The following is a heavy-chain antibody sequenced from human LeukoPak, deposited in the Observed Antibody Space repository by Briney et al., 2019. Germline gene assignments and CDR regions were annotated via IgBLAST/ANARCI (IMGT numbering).Heavy chain of an antibody. CDR1: GGSISSYY. D-gene: IGHD3-22*01. Sequence: SGTLSLTCTVSGGSISSYYWSWIRQPPGKGLEWIGYIYYSGSTNYNPSLKSRVTISVDTSKNQFSLKLSSVTAADTAVYYCARQGYYYYDSSGYPAWVDIWGQGTMVTVSS. J-gene: IGHJ3*02. CDR2: IYYSGST. CDR3: ARQGYYYYDSSGYPAWVDI. V-gene: IGHV4-59*01.